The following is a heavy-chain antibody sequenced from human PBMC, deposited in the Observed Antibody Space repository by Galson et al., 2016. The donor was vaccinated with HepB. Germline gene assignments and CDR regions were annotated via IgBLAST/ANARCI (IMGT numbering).Heavy chain of an antibody. Sequence: SLRLSCAASGFSFSDFNMNWVRQVLGKGLEWVSSISRDGDMSYSDSLKGRFIVSRDDADNSLYLHISRLRAEDTAVYYCARQGWVLYTTFGHYNYYMDVWGNGTTVTVSS. CDR3: ARQGWVLYTTFGHYNYYMDV. CDR1: GFSFSDFN. CDR2: ISRDGDM. V-gene: IGHV3-69-1*01. D-gene: IGHD3-3*01. J-gene: IGHJ6*03.